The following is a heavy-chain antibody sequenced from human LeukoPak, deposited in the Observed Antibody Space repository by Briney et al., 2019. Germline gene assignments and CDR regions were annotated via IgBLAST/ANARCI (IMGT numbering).Heavy chain of an antibody. D-gene: IGHD3-3*01. Sequence: TGGSLRLSCAASGFTFSSYSMNWVRQAPGKGLEWAANIKQDGSEKYYVDSVKGRFTISRDNAKNSLYLQMNSLRAEDTAVYYCARGSHYDFWSGSPYYYYMDVWGKGTTVTVSS. CDR1: GFTFSSYS. V-gene: IGHV3-7*04. J-gene: IGHJ6*03. CDR2: IKQDGSEK. CDR3: ARGSHYDFWSGSPYYYYMDV.